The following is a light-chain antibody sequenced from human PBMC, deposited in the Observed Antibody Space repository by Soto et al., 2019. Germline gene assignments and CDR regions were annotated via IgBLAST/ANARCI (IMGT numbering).Light chain of an antibody. CDR1: QSVSSN. V-gene: IGKV3-15*01. CDR3: QQYNNWPPYT. CDR2: GAS. J-gene: IGKJ2*01. Sequence: EIVMTQSPATLSVSPGERATLSCRASQSVSSNLAWYRQKPGQAPRLLIYGASTRATGIPARFSGSGSGTVFTLTISSLQSEDFAVYYCQQYNNWPPYTFGQGTKLEIK.